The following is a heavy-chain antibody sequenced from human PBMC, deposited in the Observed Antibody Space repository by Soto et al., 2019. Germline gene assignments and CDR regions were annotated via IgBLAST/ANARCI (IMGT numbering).Heavy chain of an antibody. J-gene: IGHJ6*02. CDR3: ARGRGYSYGYYYGMDV. V-gene: IGHV4-34*01. CDR2: INHSGST. Sequence: QVQLQQWGAGLLKPSETLSLTCAVYGGSFSGYYWSWIRQPPGKGLEWIGEINHSGSTNYNPSLKSRVTISVDTSKNQFSLNLSSVTAADTAVYYCARGRGYSYGYYYGMDVWGQGTTVTVSS. D-gene: IGHD5-18*01. CDR1: GGSFSGYY.